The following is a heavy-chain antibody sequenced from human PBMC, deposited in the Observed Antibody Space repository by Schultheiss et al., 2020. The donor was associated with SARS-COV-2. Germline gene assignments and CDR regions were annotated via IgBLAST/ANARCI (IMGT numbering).Heavy chain of an antibody. V-gene: IGHV4-39*02. D-gene: IGHD5-24*01. CDR1: GGSISSSSYY. Sequence: SETLSLTCTVSGGSISSSSYYWSWIRQPPGKGLEWIGRIYTSGSTYYNPSLKSRVTISVDTSKNQFSLKLSSVTAADTAVYYCARDLGDGYNSQYFDLWGRGTLVTVSS. CDR2: IYTSGST. J-gene: IGHJ2*01. CDR3: ARDLGDGYNSQYFDL.